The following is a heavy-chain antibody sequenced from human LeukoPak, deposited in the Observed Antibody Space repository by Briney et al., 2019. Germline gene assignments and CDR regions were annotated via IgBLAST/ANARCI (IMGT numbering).Heavy chain of an antibody. CDR2: INTDGSST. J-gene: IGHJ3*01. CDR1: GFIFSSYW. CDR3: AKDRGGSSQLGDAFDV. V-gene: IGHV3-74*01. Sequence: PGGSLRLSCAASGFIFSSYWMHWVRHAPGKGLAWVSRINTDGSSTSYADSVKGRFTISRDNAKNSLYLQMNSLRAEDTALYYCAKDRGGSSQLGDAFDVWGHGTMVTVSS. D-gene: IGHD2-15*01.